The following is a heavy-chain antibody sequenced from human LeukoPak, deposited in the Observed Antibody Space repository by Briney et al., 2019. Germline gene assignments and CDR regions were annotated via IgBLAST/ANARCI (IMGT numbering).Heavy chain of an antibody. V-gene: IGHV1-2*02. CDR1: GYTFTGYY. D-gene: IGHD3-22*01. CDR3: ARVPSGSGYLYYFDY. J-gene: IGHJ4*02. Sequence: GASVKVSCKASGYTFTGYYMHWVRQAPGQGLEWMGWINPNSGGTNYAQKFQGRVTMTRDTSISTAYMELSRLRSDDTAVYYCARVPSGSGYLYYFDYWGQGTLVTVSS. CDR2: INPNSGGT.